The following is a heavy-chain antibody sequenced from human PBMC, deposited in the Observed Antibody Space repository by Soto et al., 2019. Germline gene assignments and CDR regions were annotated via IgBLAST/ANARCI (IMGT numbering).Heavy chain of an antibody. D-gene: IGHD6-19*01. Sequence: GCLRLARAASGVTLSISNMVWACQAPGMGLEWLSYMTTTRTQIYYADSVKGRFTISRDNAKNSLYLQMNSLRAEDTAVYYCARGLGSSGWYSPWDAFDIWGQGTMVTVSS. CDR2: MTTTRTQI. V-gene: IGHV3-21*05. CDR1: GVTLSISN. CDR3: ARGLGSSGWYSPWDAFDI. J-gene: IGHJ3*02.